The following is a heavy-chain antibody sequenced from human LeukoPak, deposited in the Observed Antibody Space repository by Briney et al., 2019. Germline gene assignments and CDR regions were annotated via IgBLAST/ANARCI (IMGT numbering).Heavy chain of an antibody. CDR2: ISDYNRNT. V-gene: IGHV1-18*01. D-gene: IGHD5-18*01. J-gene: IGHJ4*02. CDR1: GYTFTNYG. CDR3: ARGGREYKYGRELDH. Sequence: ASVKVSCKASGYTFTNYGINWARLAPGQGLEWMGWISDYNRNTYYAQKLQGRVTMTTDTFTSTAYMELRGLRSDDTAVYYCARGGREYKYGRELDHWGQGTLVTVPS.